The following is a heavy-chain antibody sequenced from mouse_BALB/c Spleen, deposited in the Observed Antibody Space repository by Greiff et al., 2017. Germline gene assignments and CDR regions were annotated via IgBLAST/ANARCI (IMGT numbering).Heavy chain of an antibody. CDR1: GYTFTDYN. J-gene: IGHJ4*01. D-gene: IGHD2-1*01. CDR2: INPNNGGT. Sequence: VQLQQSGPELVKPGASVKIPCKASGYTFTDYNMDWVKQSHGKSLEWIGDINPNNGGTIYNQKFKGKATLTVDKSSSTAYMELRSLTSEDTAVYYCARVRDGNYWYAMDYWGQGTSVTVSS. V-gene: IGHV1-18*01. CDR3: ARVRDGNYWYAMDY.